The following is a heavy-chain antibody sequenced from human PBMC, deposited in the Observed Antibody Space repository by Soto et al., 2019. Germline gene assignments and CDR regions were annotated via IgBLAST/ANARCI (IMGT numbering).Heavy chain of an antibody. Sequence: QVQLVESGGGVVQPGRSLRLSCAASGFTFSSYAMHWVRQAPGKGLEWVAVISYDGSNKYYADSVKGRFTISRDNSKNTLYLQMNSLRAEDTAVYYCARDPKIVVVITRYYYYGMDVWGQGTTVTVSS. V-gene: IGHV3-30-3*01. CDR3: ARDPKIVVVITRYYYYGMDV. CDR1: GFTFSSYA. CDR2: ISYDGSNK. D-gene: IGHD3-22*01. J-gene: IGHJ6*02.